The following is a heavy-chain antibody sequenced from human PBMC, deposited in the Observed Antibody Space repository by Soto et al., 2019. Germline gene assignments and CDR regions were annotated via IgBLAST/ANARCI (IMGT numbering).Heavy chain of an antibody. CDR2: INPNSGGT. V-gene: IGHV1-2*04. J-gene: IGHJ6*02. D-gene: IGHD4-17*01. Sequence: GASVKVSCRASGCTFTGYYMHWVRQAPGQGLEWMGWINPNSGGTNYAQKFQGWVTMTRDTSISTAYMELSRLRSDDTAVYYCAVSWTTYGVDVWGQGTTVTVSS. CDR3: AVSWTTYGVDV. CDR1: GCTFTGYY.